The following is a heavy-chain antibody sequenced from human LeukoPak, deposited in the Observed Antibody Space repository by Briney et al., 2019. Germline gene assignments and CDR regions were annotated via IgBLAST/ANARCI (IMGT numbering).Heavy chain of an antibody. CDR1: GYTFTSYD. CDR3: ARGIGTVLRFLEWLLYRYYFDY. V-gene: IGHV1-8*01. Sequence: ASVKVSCKASGYTFTSYDINWVRQATGQGLEWMGWMNPNSGNIGYAQKFQGRVTMTRNTSISTAYMEPSSLRSEDTAVYYCARGIGTVLRFLEWLLYRYYFDYWGQGTLVTVSS. J-gene: IGHJ4*02. CDR2: MNPNSGNI. D-gene: IGHD3-3*01.